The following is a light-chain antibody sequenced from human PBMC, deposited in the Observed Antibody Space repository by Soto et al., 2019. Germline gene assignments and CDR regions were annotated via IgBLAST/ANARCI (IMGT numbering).Light chain of an antibody. V-gene: IGLV2-8*01. CDR3: SSYAGSNNFV. J-gene: IGLJ1*01. CDR1: SSDVGGYNY. Sequence: QSVLTQPASVSGSPGQSITISCTGTSSDVGGYNYVSWYQQHPGKAPKLMIYEVSKRPSGVPDRFSGSKSGNTASPTVSGLQAEDEADYYCSSYAGSNNFVFGTGTKVTVL. CDR2: EVS.